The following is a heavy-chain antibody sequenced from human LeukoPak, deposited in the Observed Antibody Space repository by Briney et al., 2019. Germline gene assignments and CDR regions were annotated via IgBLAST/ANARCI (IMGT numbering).Heavy chain of an antibody. D-gene: IGHD3-3*01. CDR3: ARGTYYDFWSGYHFDY. CDR1: GYTFTSYS. CDR2: ICAYNGNT. Sequence: VASVKVSCKASGYTFTSYSISSVRQAPGQGLEWMGWICAYNGNTNYAQKLQGRVTMTTDTSTSTAYMELRSLRSDDTAVYYCARGTYYDFWSGYHFDYCGQGTLVTVSS. J-gene: IGHJ4*02. V-gene: IGHV1-18*01.